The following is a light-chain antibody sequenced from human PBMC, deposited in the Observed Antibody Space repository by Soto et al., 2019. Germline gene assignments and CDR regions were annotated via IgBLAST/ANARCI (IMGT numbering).Light chain of an antibody. V-gene: IGKV1-39*01. CDR2: GAS. Sequence: DIQMTQSPSSLSASVGDTVTITCRASQHINTFLNWYQQKPGKAPKVLIYGASNLQSGVPSRFSGSGSGTDFTLTITSLQTEDFATYYCQQSYSVPTNNFGQGTKVEIK. J-gene: IGKJ2*01. CDR3: QQSYSVPTNN. CDR1: QHINTF.